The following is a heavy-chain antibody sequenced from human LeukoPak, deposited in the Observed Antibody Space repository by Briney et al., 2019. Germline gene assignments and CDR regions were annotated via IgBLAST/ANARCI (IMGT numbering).Heavy chain of an antibody. CDR2: INPDNGNT. CDR1: GYTFTSYA. V-gene: IGHV1-18*01. D-gene: IGHD2-15*01. CDR3: AREYVGYCSGGSCYGPFDY. J-gene: IGHJ4*02. Sequence: ASVKVSCKASGYTFTSYAITWVRQAPGQGLEWMGWINPDNGNTFCAQNFQGRVTMTTDTSTSTAYMELRSLRSDDTAVYYCAREYVGYCSGGSCYGPFDYWGQGTLVTVSS.